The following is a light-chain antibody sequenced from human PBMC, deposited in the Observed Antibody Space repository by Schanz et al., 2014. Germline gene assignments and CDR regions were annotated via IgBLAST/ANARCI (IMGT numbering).Light chain of an antibody. Sequence: QSALTQPPSASGSPGQSVTISCTGTSSDVGGYNFVSWYQQHPGKAPKLIIYDVSRRPSGVPDRFSGSKSGNTASLTISGLQSEDEADYYCSSYTRGTTLVVFGGGTKLTVL. J-gene: IGLJ2*01. CDR1: SSDVGGYNF. V-gene: IGLV2-8*01. CDR3: SSYTRGTTLVV. CDR2: DVS.